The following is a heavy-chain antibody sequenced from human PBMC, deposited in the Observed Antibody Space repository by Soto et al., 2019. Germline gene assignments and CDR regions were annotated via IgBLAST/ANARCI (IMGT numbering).Heavy chain of an antibody. Sequence: GASVKVSCKASGGTFSSYAISWVRQAPGQGLEWMGGIIPIFGTANYAQKFQGRVTITADKSTSTAYMELSSLRSEDTAVYYCARTKERAMIVVVDAFDIWGQGTMVTVSS. J-gene: IGHJ3*02. CDR2: IIPIFGTA. CDR3: ARTKERAMIVVVDAFDI. D-gene: IGHD3-22*01. V-gene: IGHV1-69*06. CDR1: GGTFSSYA.